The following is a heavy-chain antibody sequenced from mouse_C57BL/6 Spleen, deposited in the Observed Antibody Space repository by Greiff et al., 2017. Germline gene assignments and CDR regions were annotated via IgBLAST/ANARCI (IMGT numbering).Heavy chain of an antibody. CDR2: IYPGSGST. D-gene: IGHD2-4*01. CDR1: GYTFTSYW. J-gene: IGHJ4*01. V-gene: IGHV1-55*01. Sequence: QVQLQQPGAELVQPGASVKMSCKASGYTFTSYWITWVKQRPGQGLEWIGDIYPGSGSTNYNEKFKSKATLTVDTSSSTAYMQLSSLTSEDSAVYYCARGSSIYYDYDDYAMDYWGQGTSVTVSS. CDR3: ARGSSIYYDYDDYAMDY.